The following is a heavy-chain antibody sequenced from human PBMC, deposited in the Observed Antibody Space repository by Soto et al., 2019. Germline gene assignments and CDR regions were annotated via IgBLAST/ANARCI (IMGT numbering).Heavy chain of an antibody. CDR2: IIPIFGTA. D-gene: IGHD3-10*01. V-gene: IGHV1-69*13. Sequence: ASVKVSCKASGCTFSSYAISWVRQAPGQGLEWMGGIIPIFGTANYAQKFQGRVTITADESTSTAYMELSSLRSEDTAVYYCARFGPVFGYYYYDGMAVWGQGTTVTVSS. CDR3: ARFGPVFGYYYYDGMAV. CDR1: GCTFSSYA. J-gene: IGHJ6*02.